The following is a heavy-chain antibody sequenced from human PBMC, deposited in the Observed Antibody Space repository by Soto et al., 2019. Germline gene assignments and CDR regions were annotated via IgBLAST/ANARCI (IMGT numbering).Heavy chain of an antibody. Sequence: GESLKISCKGSGYSFTSYWIGWVRQMPGKGLEWMGIIYPGDSDTRYSPSFQGQVTISADKSISTAYLQWSSLKASDTAMYYCARTSAAGKYYYGMDVWGQGTKVTVAS. J-gene: IGHJ6*02. D-gene: IGHD6-13*01. CDR3: ARTSAAGKYYYGMDV. CDR1: GYSFTSYW. CDR2: IYPGDSDT. V-gene: IGHV5-51*01.